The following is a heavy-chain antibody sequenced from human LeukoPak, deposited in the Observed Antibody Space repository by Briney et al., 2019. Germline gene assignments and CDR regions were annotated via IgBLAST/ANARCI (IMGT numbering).Heavy chain of an antibody. Sequence: GGSLRLSCAASGFTFSSYSMNWVRQAPGKGLEWVSYISSSSSTIYYAGSVKGRFTISRDNAKNSLYLQMNSLRAEDTAVYYCARLPSNPWSRAAASSPEDAFDIWGQGTMVTVSS. CDR3: ARLPSNPWSRAAASSPEDAFDI. CDR2: ISSSSSTI. V-gene: IGHV3-48*04. D-gene: IGHD6-13*01. J-gene: IGHJ3*02. CDR1: GFTFSSYS.